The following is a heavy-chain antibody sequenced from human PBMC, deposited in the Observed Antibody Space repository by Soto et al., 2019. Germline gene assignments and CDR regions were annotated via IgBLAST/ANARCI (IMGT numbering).Heavy chain of an antibody. CDR1: GLTFNTYW. CDR3: ARPYSTGWFDF. J-gene: IGHJ4*02. V-gene: IGHV3-7*03. Sequence: PGGSLRLSCVGSGLTFNTYWMNWVRQAPGMGLEWVANLNPDGTVGNYADSVKGRFTISRDNAKNSLYPQINSLRAEDTAMYYCARPYSTGWFDFWGQGTLVTVSS. CDR2: LNPDGTVG. D-gene: IGHD6-19*01.